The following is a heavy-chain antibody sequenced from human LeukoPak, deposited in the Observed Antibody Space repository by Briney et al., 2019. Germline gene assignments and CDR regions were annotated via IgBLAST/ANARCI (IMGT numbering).Heavy chain of an antibody. CDR3: AKGGRVRRDVGSPYYFDY. D-gene: IGHD1-26*01. V-gene: IGHV3-9*01. Sequence: PGRSLRLSCAASGFTFDDYAMHWVRQAPGKGLEWVSGISWNSGSIGYADSVKGRFTISRDNAKNSLYLQMNSLRAEDTALYYCAKGGRVRRDVGSPYYFDYWGQGTLVTVSS. CDR1: GFTFDDYA. CDR2: ISWNSGSI. J-gene: IGHJ4*02.